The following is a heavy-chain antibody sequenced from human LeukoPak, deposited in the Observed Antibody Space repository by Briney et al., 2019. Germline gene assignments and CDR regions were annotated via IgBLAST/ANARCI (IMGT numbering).Heavy chain of an antibody. J-gene: IGHJ4*02. Sequence: PGRSLRLSCAASGFTFSSYAMHWVRQAPGKGLEWVAVISYDGSNKYYADSVKGRFTISRDNSKNTLYLQMNSPRAEDTAVYYCARGGGPKYQLLRGYFDYWGQGTLVTVSS. CDR2: ISYDGSNK. CDR3: ARGGGPKYQLLRGYFDY. V-gene: IGHV3-30-3*01. CDR1: GFTFSSYA. D-gene: IGHD2-2*01.